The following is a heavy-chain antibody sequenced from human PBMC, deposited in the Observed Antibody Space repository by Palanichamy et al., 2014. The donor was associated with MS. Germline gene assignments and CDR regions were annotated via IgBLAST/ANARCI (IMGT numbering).Heavy chain of an antibody. Sequence: QVQLAESGGGVVQPGRSLRLSCVTSGFTFRSYVMHWIRQTPGQGLEWAASILHDGTNTHYADSVRGRFTISRDNSKNTVFLEMNSLTTEDTAIYYCARAYSTGWFYDAFDVWGQGTMVTVSP. CDR2: ILHDGTNT. D-gene: IGHD6-19*01. V-gene: IGHV3-30-3*01. CDR1: GFTFRSYV. CDR3: ARAYSTGWFYDAFDV. J-gene: IGHJ3*01.